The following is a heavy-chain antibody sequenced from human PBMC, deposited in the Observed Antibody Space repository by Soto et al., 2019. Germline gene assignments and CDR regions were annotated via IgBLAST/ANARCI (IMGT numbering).Heavy chain of an antibody. Sequence: QVQLQQWGAGLLKPSETLSLTCAVYGGSFSGYCWSWIRQPPGKGLEWIVEINHSGRTNYNPSLKSRVTISVDTSKSQFSLKLSSVTAADTAVYYCARGRNYYDFWSGYSHPRYYFNYWGQGTLVTVSS. CDR3: ARGRNYYDFWSGYSHPRYYFNY. V-gene: IGHV4-34*01. CDR2: INHSGRT. D-gene: IGHD3-3*01. CDR1: GGSFSGYC. J-gene: IGHJ4*02.